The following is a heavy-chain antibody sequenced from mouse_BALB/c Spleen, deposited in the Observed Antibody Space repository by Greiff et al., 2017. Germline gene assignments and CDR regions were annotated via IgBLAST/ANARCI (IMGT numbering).Heavy chain of an antibody. CDR1: GFTFSSYT. Sequence: EVQRVESGGGLVQPGGSLKLSCAASGFTFSSYTMSWVRQTPEKRLEWVAYISNGGGSTYYPDTVKGRFTISRDNAKNTLYLQMSSLKSEDTAMYYCARHSFYDYFDYWGQGTTLTVSS. CDR3: ARHSFYDYFDY. CDR2: ISNGGGST. J-gene: IGHJ2*01. V-gene: IGHV5-12-2*01. D-gene: IGHD2-3*01.